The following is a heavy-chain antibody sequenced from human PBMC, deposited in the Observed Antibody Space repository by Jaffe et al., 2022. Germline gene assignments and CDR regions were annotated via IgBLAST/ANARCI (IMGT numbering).Heavy chain of an antibody. V-gene: IGHV1-69*05. D-gene: IGHD3-10*01. CDR3: ARVLYGSGSYYNGGWFDP. J-gene: IGHJ5*02. CDR1: GGTFSSYA. Sequence: QVQLVQSGAEVKKPGSSVKVSCKASGGTFSSYAISWVRQAPGQGLEWMGGIIPIFGTANYAQKFQGRVTITTDESTSTAYMELSSLRSEDTAVYYCARVLYGSGSYYNGGWFDPWGQGTLVTVSS. CDR2: IIPIFGTA.